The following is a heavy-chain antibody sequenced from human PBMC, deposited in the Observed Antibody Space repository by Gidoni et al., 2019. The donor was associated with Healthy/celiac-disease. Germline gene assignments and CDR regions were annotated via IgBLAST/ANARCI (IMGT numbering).Heavy chain of an antibody. CDR3: AKDSRNYRTNWFDP. Sequence: QVQLVESGGGVVQPGRSLRLPCAASGFTFSSYGMHWVRQAPGQGLEWVAVISYDGSNKYYADSVKGRFTISRDNSKNTLYLQMNSLRAEDTAVYYCAKDSRNYRTNWFDPWGQGTLVTVSS. D-gene: IGHD4-4*01. CDR1: GFTFSSYG. CDR2: ISYDGSNK. J-gene: IGHJ5*02. V-gene: IGHV3-30*18.